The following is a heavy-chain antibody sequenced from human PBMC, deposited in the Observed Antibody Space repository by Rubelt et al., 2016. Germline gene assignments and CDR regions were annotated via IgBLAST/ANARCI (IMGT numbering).Heavy chain of an antibody. CDR2: TYYRSMRYN. CDR1: GDRVSSKGGT. Sequence: VQLQQSGPGLVKPWQTLSLTCAISGDRVSSKGGTWNWIRQSPSRGLEWLGRTYYRSMRYNDNAPSLTSQIPINPDTSKNQFSRQLSSVTPEDTAVYYCVSGYNWFVTWGPGTLVTVSS. J-gene: IGHJ5*02. CDR3: VSGYNWFVT. V-gene: IGHV6-1*01.